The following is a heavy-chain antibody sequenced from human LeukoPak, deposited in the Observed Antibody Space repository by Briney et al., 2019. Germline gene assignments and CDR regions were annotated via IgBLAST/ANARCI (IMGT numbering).Heavy chain of an antibody. J-gene: IGHJ4*02. Sequence: ASVNVSCKATGYSFTRYAIHWVRQAPGQRLEWMGWINAGNGNTKYSQKFQGRVTITRDTSASTAYMELSSLRSEDTAVYYCAATYGDYIFDYWGQGTLVTVSS. CDR2: INAGNGNT. CDR3: AATYGDYIFDY. V-gene: IGHV1-3*01. D-gene: IGHD4-17*01. CDR1: GYSFTRYA.